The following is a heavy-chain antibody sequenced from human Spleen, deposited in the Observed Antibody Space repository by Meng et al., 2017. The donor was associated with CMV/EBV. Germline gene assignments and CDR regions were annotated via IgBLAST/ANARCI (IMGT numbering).Heavy chain of an antibody. CDR3: AKHTQSVAGKGNWFDP. CDR1: GASISTSY. Sequence: SETLSLTCTVSGASISTSYWSWIRQPPGKGLEWIGYISHRGSTNYHPSLRSRVTISVDTSKHQFSLNLSSVTAADTAVYYCAKHTQSVAGKGNWFDPWGQGTLVTVSS. D-gene: IGHD6-19*01. V-gene: IGHV4-59*01. J-gene: IGHJ5*02. CDR2: ISHRGST.